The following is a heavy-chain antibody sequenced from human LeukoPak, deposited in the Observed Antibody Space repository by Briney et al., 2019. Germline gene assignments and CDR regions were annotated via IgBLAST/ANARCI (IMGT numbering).Heavy chain of an antibody. J-gene: IGHJ4*02. D-gene: IGHD3-10*01. CDR1: GFTSSDYY. CDR3: ARGLLWFGSRRNPVDY. V-gene: IGHV3-11*06. Sequence: GGSLRLSCAASGFTSSDYYMSWIRQAPGRGREGVSYISSISSYTNYADSVKGRFTISRDNAKNSLYLQMNSLRAEDTAVYYCARGLLWFGSRRNPVDYWGQGTLVTVSS. CDR2: ISSISSYT.